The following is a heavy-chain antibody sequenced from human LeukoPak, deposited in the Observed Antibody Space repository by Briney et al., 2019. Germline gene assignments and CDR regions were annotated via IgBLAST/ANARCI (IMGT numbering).Heavy chain of an antibody. CDR2: IVVGSGNT. CDR3: AADRAVGFLFDY. D-gene: IGHD6-19*01. Sequence: SVKVSCKASGLTFTSSAVQWVRQARGQRLEWIGWIVVGSGNTNYAQKFQERVTITRDMPTSTAYMELSSLRSEDTAVYYCAADRAVGFLFDYWGQGTLVTVSS. CDR1: GLTFTSSA. V-gene: IGHV1-58*01. J-gene: IGHJ4*02.